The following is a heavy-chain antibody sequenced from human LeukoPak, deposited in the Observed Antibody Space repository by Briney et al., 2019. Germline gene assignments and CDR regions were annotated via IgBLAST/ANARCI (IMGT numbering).Heavy chain of an antibody. Sequence: GGSLRLSCAASGFTFSSYGVHWVRQAPGKGLEWVAFIRYDGSNKYYADSVKGRFTISRDDSKNTLYLQMNSLRAEDTAVYYCAKDLPSYDFWSGSTYWGQGTLVTVSS. J-gene: IGHJ4*02. CDR1: GFTFSSYG. D-gene: IGHD3-3*01. CDR3: AKDLPSYDFWSGSTY. CDR2: IRYDGSNK. V-gene: IGHV3-30*02.